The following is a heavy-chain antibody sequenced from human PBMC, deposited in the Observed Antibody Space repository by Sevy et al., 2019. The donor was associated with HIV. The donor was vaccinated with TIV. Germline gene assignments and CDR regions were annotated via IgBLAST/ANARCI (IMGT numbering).Heavy chain of an antibody. D-gene: IGHD5-18*01. V-gene: IGHV3-23*01. CDR1: GFTFSNYA. J-gene: IGHJ4*02. CDR3: VKEVSQYSYSDY. Sequence: GGSLRLSCAASGFTFSNYAMSWVRLTPGKGLEWVSAISGSADATYYTDSVKGRFTISRDNSKNTVYLQMNSLRAEDTAVYYCVKEVSQYSYSDYWGQGTLVTVSS. CDR2: ISGSADAT.